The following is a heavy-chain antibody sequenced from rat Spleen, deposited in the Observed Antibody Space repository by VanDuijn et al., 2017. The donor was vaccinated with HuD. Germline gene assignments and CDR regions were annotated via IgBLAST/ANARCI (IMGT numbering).Heavy chain of an antibody. J-gene: IGHJ2*01. CDR3: ARQGGNNYYFDY. V-gene: IGHV5-7*01. CDR1: GFTFSDYN. CDR2: ISYDGSST. D-gene: IGHD1-10*01. Sequence: EVQLVESGGGLEQPGGSLKLSCAASGFTFSDYNMAWVRQAPKKGLEWVATISYDGSSTYYRDSVKGRFTISRDNAKSTLYLQMDSLRSEDTATYYCARQGGNNYYFDYWGQGVMVTVSS.